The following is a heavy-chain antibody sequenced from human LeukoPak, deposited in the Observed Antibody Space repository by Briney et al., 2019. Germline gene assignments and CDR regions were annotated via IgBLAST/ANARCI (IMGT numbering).Heavy chain of an antibody. V-gene: IGHV4-61*02. J-gene: IGHJ4*02. CDR2: ISSSGST. CDR1: GDSISSGDYY. D-gene: IGHD3-3*01. CDR3: ARDGVVTMELDY. Sequence: SETLSLTCTVSGDSISSGDYYWSWIRQPAGKGLEWIGRISSSGSTNYNPSLKSRVTISVDTSKNHFSLKLSSVTAADTAVYYCARDGVVTMELDYWGQGTLVTVSS.